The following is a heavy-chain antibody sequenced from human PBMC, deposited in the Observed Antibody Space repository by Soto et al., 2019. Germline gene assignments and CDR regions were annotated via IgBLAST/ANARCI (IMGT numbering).Heavy chain of an antibody. V-gene: IGHV3-9*01. D-gene: IGHD7-27*01. CDR2: ISWNSGTS. J-gene: IGHJ3*02. CDR1: GFTFDDYA. Sequence: EVQLVESGGGLVQPGRSLRLSCAASGFTFDDYAMHWVRQPPGKGLEWVSGISWNSGTSAYADSVKGRFSISRDNAKYSLYLQMNSLGAEDTALYYCTKGNWGSAFDIWGQGTMVTVSS. CDR3: TKGNWGSAFDI.